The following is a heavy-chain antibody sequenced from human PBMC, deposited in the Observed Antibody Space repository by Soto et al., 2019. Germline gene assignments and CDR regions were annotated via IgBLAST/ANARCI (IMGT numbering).Heavy chain of an antibody. J-gene: IGHJ3*01. CDR3: ARGDRGAFDL. CDR1: GFTFSYYW. Sequence: EVQLVESGGGVVRPGGSLRLSCAASGFTFSYYWMHLVREAPGKGLVWVSRIHSDGSSTTYADFVKGRFIISRDNARNTVDLQMNSVRVEDTAVYYCARGDRGAFDLWGQGTVVTVSS. CDR2: IHSDGSST. D-gene: IGHD1-26*01. V-gene: IGHV3-74*01.